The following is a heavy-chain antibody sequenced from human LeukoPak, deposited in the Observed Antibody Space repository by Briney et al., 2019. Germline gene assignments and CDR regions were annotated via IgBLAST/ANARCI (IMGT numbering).Heavy chain of an antibody. D-gene: IGHD3/OR15-3a*01. V-gene: IGHV4-34*01. CDR3: ARQTGSGLFILP. CDR1: GGSFSGYY. J-gene: IGHJ4*02. CDR2: IYYSGNT. Sequence: SETLSLTCAVYGGSFSGYYWSWIRQPPGKGLEWIGSIYYSGNTYYNASLKSQVSISIDTSKNQLSLRLTSVTAADTAVYYCARQTGSGLFILPGGQGTPVTVSS.